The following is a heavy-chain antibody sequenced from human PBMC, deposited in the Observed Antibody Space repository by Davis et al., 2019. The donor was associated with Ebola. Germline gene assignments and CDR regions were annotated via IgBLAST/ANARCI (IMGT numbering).Heavy chain of an antibody. D-gene: IGHD3-3*01. CDR1: GFTFSSYA. CDR2: ISGSGGST. J-gene: IGHJ3*02. V-gene: IGHV3-23*01. CDR3: AKDYTIFGVGLTTFDI. Sequence: PGGSLRLSCAASGFTFSSYAMSWVRQAPGKGLEWVSAISGSGGSTYYADSMKGRFTISRDNSKNTLYLQMNSLRAEDTAVYYCAKDYTIFGVGLTTFDIWGQGTMVTVSS.